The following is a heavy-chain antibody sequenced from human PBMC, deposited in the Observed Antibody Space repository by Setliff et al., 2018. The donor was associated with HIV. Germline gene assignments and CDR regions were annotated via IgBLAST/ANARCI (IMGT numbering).Heavy chain of an antibody. J-gene: IGHJ4*01. V-gene: IGHV4-34*12. D-gene: IGHD3-9*01. CDR3: ARTRDKYYDILTPAYYIDY. CDR2: VIQSGAT. CDR1: GASFNAYF. Sequence: SETLSLTCAVYGASFNAYFWTWIRQPPGKGLEWIGEVIQSGATNYNPSLKSRLTMSVDTSKNQFSLKSTSVTAADTAVYYCARTRDKYYDILTPAYYIDYWGHGTLVTVSS.